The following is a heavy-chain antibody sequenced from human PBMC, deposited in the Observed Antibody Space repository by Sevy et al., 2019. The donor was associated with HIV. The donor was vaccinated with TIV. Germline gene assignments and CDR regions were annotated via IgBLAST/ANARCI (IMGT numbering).Heavy chain of an antibody. CDR1: GFTFSSYS. Sequence: GGSLRLSCAASGFTFSSYSMNWVRQAPGKGLEWVSYISSSSSTIYYADSVKGRFTISRDNAKNSLYLQMNSLRDEDTAVYYCARSHCSSTSCYAYYYYGMDVWDQGTTVTVSS. J-gene: IGHJ6*02. V-gene: IGHV3-48*02. D-gene: IGHD2-2*01. CDR3: ARSHCSSTSCYAYYYYGMDV. CDR2: ISSSSSTI.